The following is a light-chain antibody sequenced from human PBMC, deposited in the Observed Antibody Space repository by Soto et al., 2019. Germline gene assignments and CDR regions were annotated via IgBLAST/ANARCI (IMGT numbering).Light chain of an antibody. J-gene: IGKJ1*01. CDR3: QQYNSYSRT. V-gene: IGKV1-5*01. CDR2: DAS. Sequence: DILMTQSPSTLAASVGDRVTITCRASQSISSWLAWYQQKPGKAPKLLIYDASSLESGVPSRFSGSGSGTEFTLTISSLQPDDFATYYCQQYNSYSRTFGQGTKV. CDR1: QSISSW.